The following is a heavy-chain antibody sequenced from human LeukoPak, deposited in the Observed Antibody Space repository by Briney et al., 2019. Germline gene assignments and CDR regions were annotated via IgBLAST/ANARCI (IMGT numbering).Heavy chain of an antibody. J-gene: IGHJ4*02. CDR3: ALSSNYYDSSGYSY. V-gene: IGHV1-2*06. Sequence: ASVKVSCKASGYTFTGYYMHWVRQAPGQGLEWMGRINPNSGGTNYAQKFQGRVTMTRDTSISTAYMELSRLRSDDTAVYYCALSSNYYDSSGYSYWGQGALVTVSS. CDR2: INPNSGGT. CDR1: GYTFTGYY. D-gene: IGHD3-22*01.